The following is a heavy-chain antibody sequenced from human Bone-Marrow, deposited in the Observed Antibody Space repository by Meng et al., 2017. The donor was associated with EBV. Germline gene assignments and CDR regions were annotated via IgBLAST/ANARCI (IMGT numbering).Heavy chain of an antibody. J-gene: IGHJ5*02. CDR2: MDPNSGNT. CDR3: ARDVYASGTYRADP. D-gene: IGHD3-10*01. Sequence: QVQRVQSGAEVKKAGASVKVSCKASGYTFTRYDINWVRQATGQGLEWMGWMDPNSGNTGFAQKFQGRVTMTRNTSISTAYMELSALTSEDTAVYYCARDVYASGTYRADPWGQGTLVTVSS. V-gene: IGHV1-8*01. CDR1: GYTFTRYD.